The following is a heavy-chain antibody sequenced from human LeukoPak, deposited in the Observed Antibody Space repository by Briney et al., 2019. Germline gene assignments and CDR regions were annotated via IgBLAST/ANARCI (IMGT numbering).Heavy chain of an antibody. V-gene: IGHV4-34*01. CDR3: ARIRRGSSWLGVSLFDY. Sequence: PSETLSLTCAVYGGSFSGYYWSWIRQPPGKGLEWIGEINHSGSTNYNPSLKSRVTISVDTSKNQFSLKLSSVTAADTAVYYCARIRRGSSWLGVSLFDYWGQGTLVTVSS. CDR1: GGSFSGYY. D-gene: IGHD6-13*01. CDR2: INHSGST. J-gene: IGHJ4*02.